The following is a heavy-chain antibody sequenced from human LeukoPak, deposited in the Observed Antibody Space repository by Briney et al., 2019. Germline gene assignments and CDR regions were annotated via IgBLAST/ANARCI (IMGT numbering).Heavy chain of an antibody. D-gene: IGHD3-22*01. J-gene: IGHJ2*01. V-gene: IGHV4-59*08. CDR3: ARHRWKSGYYDSSGYYYQTYWYFDL. CDR1: GGSISSYY. Sequence: SETLSLTCTASGGSISSYYWSWIRQPPGKGLEWIGYIYYSGSTNYNPSLKSRVTISVDTSKNQFSLKLSSVTAADTAVYYCARHRWKSGYYDSSGYYYQTYWYFDLWGRGTLVTVSS. CDR2: IYYSGST.